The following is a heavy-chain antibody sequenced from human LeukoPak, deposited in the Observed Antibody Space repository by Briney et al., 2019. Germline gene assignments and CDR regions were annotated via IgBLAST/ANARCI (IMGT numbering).Heavy chain of an antibody. CDR2: ISSSSSYI. D-gene: IGHD6-13*01. CDR3: ARVEEAAAFNP. CDR1: GFTFSTYS. Sequence: GGSLRLSCAASGFTFSTYSMNWVRQAPGKGLEWVSSISSSSSYIYYADSVKGRFTISRDNAKNSLYLQMNSLRAEDTAVYYCARVEEAAAFNPWGQGTLVTVSS. J-gene: IGHJ5*02. V-gene: IGHV3-21*01.